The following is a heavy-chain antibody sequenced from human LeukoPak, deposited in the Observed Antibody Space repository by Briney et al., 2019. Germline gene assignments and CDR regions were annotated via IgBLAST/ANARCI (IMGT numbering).Heavy chain of an antibody. V-gene: IGHV3-48*03. CDR2: ISSSGSTI. J-gene: IGHJ4*02. D-gene: IGHD7-27*01. Sequence: GGSLRLSCAASGFTFSSYEMNWVRQAPGKGLEWVSYISSSGSTIYYADSVKGRFTISRDDSKNTLSLQMNSLTVEDTAVYYCARDLAWGAFDYWGQGTLVTVSS. CDR3: ARDLAWGAFDY. CDR1: GFTFSSYE.